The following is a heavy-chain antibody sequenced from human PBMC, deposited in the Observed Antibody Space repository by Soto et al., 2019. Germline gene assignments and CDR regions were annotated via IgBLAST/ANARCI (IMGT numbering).Heavy chain of an antibody. J-gene: IGHJ4*02. V-gene: IGHV1-2*02. CDR3: ARSRLTDYSIDY. CDR2: INPNSGAT. Sequence: ASVKVSFKPSGYTFTGYYIHWVRQAPGQGLEWMGWINPNSGATNYALKFQGRVTMTRDTSISAAYMELNSLTSDDTAVYYCARSRLTDYSIDYWGQGTLVTVS. CDR1: GYTFTGYY. D-gene: IGHD4-4*01.